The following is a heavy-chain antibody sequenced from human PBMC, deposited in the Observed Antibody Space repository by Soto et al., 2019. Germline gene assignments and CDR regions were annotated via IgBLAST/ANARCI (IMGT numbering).Heavy chain of an antibody. V-gene: IGHV1-46*03. CDR3: ARGDIVVVPAAMSYYYYMDV. CDR2: ITPSGGST. CDR1: GYTFTSYY. Sequence: QVQLVQSGAEVKKPGASVKVSCKASGYTFTSYYMHWVRQAPGQGLEWMGIITPSGGSTSYAQKFQGRVTMTRETSTTTVYMELSSLRSEDTAVYYCARGDIVVVPAAMSYYYYMDVWGKGTTVTVSS. D-gene: IGHD2-2*01. J-gene: IGHJ6*03.